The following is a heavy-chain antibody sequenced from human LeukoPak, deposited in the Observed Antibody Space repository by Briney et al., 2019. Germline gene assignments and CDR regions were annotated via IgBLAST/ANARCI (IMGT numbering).Heavy chain of an antibody. D-gene: IGHD6-13*01. V-gene: IGHV1-18*01. CDR1: GYAFTSYG. CDR2: ISAYNGNT. Sequence: ASVKVSRKASGYAFTSYGISWVRQAPGQGLEWMGWISAYNGNTNYAQKFQGRVTMTTDTSTSTAYMELRSLRSDDTAVYYCARAAAGEWFDPWGQGTLVTVSS. CDR3: ARAAAGEWFDP. J-gene: IGHJ5*02.